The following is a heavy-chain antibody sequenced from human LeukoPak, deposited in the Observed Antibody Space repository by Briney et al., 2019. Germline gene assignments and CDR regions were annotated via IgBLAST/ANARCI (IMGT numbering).Heavy chain of an antibody. CDR1: GFTFSDYN. V-gene: IGHV3-11*04. CDR2: ISRSGSTK. CDR3: ARDGDYGDYSHYYYYYMDV. J-gene: IGHJ6*03. D-gene: IGHD4-17*01. Sequence: GGSLRLSCAASGFTFSDYNMRWLRQAPGKGLEWVSSISRSGSTKYYADSVKGRFTISRDNAKNSLYLQMNSLRAEDTAVYYCARDGDYGDYSHYYYYYMDVWGKGTTVTVSS.